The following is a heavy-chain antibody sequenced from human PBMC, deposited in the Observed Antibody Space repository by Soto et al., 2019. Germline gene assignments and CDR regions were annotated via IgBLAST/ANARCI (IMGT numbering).Heavy chain of an antibody. Sequence: GASVKVSCKASGGTFSSYAISWVRQAPGQGLEWMGGVIPIFGTANYAQKFQGRVTMTTDTSISVAKMDLNRLRYDDTAMYYCATGGRYAAPFSNWGQGTLVTVSS. V-gene: IGHV1-69*05. D-gene: IGHD6-19*01. CDR3: ATGGRYAAPFSN. J-gene: IGHJ4*02. CDR1: GGTFSSYA. CDR2: VIPIFGTA.